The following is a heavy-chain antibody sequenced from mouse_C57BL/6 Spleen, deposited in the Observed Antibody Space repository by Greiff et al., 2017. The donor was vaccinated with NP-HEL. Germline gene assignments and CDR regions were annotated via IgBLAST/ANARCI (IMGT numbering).Heavy chain of an antibody. CDR3: ARDLSWYFDV. D-gene: IGHD6-5*01. J-gene: IGHJ1*03. CDR2: INYDGSST. V-gene: IGHV5-16*01. CDR1: GFTFSDYY. Sequence: EVKVVESEGGLVQPGSSMKLSCTASGFTFSDYYMAWVRQVPEKGLEWVANINYDGSSTYYLDSLKSRFIISRDNAKNILYLQMSSLKSEDTATYYCARDLSWYFDVWGTGTTVTVSS.